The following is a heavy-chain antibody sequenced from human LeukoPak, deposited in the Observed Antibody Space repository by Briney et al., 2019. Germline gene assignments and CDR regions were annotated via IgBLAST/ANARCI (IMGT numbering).Heavy chain of an antibody. J-gene: IGHJ5*02. Sequence: PSETLSLTCTVSGGSISSGGYYWSWIRQPPGKGLEWIGYIYHSGSTYYNPSLKSRVTISVDRSKNQFSLKLNSVTAADTAVYFCARSPGIVVVTGLNEDNWFDPWGQGTLVTVSS. D-gene: IGHD2-21*02. CDR3: ARSPGIVVVTGLNEDNWFDP. CDR1: GGSISSGGYY. CDR2: IYHSGST. V-gene: IGHV4-30-2*01.